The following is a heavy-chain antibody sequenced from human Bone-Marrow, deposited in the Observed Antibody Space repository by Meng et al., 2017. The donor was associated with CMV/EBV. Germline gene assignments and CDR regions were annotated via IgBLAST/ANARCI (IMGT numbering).Heavy chain of an antibody. J-gene: IGHJ5*02. V-gene: IGHV1-69*04. CDR2: IIPILGIA. Sequence: SVKVSCKASGGTFSSYTISWVRQAPGQGLEWMGRIIPILGIANYAQKFQGRVTMTRDTSTSTVYMELSSLRSEDTAVYYCARDRSSNYVNWFDPWGQGTLVTVSS. D-gene: IGHD4-11*01. CDR1: GGTFSSYT. CDR3: ARDRSSNYVNWFDP.